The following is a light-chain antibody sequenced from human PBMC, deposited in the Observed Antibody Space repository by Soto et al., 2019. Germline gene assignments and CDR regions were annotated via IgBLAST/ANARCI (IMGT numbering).Light chain of an antibody. CDR1: SSDVGSYNL. CDR2: EDS. J-gene: IGLJ1*01. V-gene: IGLV2-23*01. Sequence: QSALTQPASVSGSPGQSIAISCTETSSDVGSYNLVSWYQQHPGKAPKLMIYEDSKRPSGVSNRFSGSKSGNTASLTISGLQAEDEADYYCCSYVGSSTYYVFGSGTKLTVL. CDR3: CSYVGSSTYYV.